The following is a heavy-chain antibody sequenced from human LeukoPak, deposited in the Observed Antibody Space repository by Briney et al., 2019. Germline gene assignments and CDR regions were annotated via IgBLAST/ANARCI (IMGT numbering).Heavy chain of an antibody. D-gene: IGHD5-12*01. CDR3: ARETLNSGYDYGFDY. Sequence: PGGSLRLSCAASGVTFTSYSMNWVRQAPRKGLEWVSYISSSSSTIYYADSVKGRFTISRDNAKNSLYLQMNSLRAEDTAVYYCARETLNSGYDYGFDYWGQGTLVTVSS. V-gene: IGHV3-48*01. J-gene: IGHJ4*02. CDR1: GVTFTSYS. CDR2: ISSSSSTI.